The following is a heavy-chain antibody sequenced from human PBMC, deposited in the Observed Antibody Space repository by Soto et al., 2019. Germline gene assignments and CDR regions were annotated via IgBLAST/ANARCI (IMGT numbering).Heavy chain of an antibody. CDR1: GFTFSSYG. J-gene: IGHJ4*02. V-gene: IGHV3-30*18. D-gene: IGHD6-6*01. Sequence: QVQLVESGGGVVQPGRSLRLSCAASGFTFSSYGMHWVRQAPGKGLEWVAVISYDGSNKYYADSVKGRFTISRDNSKNTLYLQMNSLRAEDTAVYYCAKGRAALGYWGQGTLVTVSS. CDR3: AKGRAALGY. CDR2: ISYDGSNK.